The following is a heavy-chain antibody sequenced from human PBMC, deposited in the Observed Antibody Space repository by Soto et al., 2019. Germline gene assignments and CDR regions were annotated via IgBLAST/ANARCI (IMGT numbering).Heavy chain of an antibody. CDR2: VSGGGGST. CDR1: GFIFSNYA. J-gene: IGHJ4*02. Sequence: EVQLLESGGGLVQPGGSLRLSCAVSGFIFSNYAMSWVRQAPGGGLEWVSTVSGGGGSTYYADSVKGRFTISRDNSKNTLYRQMNSLRVDESAVYYCAKDLSAGPSSSFDSWGQGTLVPVSS. D-gene: IGHD3-10*01. CDR3: AKDLSAGPSSSFDS. V-gene: IGHV3-23*01.